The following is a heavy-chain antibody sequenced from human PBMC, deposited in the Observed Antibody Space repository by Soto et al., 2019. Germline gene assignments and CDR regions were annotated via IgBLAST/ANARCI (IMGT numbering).Heavy chain of an antibody. J-gene: IGHJ6*02. CDR1: GFTFSSYW. CDR3: ARDLGRYYDFWSGYYSGDYYYYGMDV. D-gene: IGHD3-3*01. V-gene: IGHV3-7*01. Sequence: LRLSCAASGFTFSSYWMSWVRQAPGKGLEWVANIKQDGSEKYYVDSVKGRFTISRDNAKNSLYLQMNSLRAEDTAVYYCARDLGRYYDFWSGYYSGDYYYYGMDVWGQGTTVTVAS. CDR2: IKQDGSEK.